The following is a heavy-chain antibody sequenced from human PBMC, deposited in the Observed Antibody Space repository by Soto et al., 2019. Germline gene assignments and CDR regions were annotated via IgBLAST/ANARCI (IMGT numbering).Heavy chain of an antibody. J-gene: IGHJ4*02. V-gene: IGHV5-51*01. CDR3: ARHAGNSWKGDYFDY. CDR1: GHTFTTSW. CDR2: IDPGDSDT. Sequence: PGESQKISSKASGHTFTTSWIGWVRQMPGQGLEWMGIIDPGDSDTRYSPSFQGRITISVDKSISTAYLQWSSLEASDTAIYYCARHAGNSWKGDYFDYWGRGALVTVSS. D-gene: IGHD6-13*01.